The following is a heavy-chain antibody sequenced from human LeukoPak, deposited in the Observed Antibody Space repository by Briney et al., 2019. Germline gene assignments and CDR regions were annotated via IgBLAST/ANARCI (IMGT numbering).Heavy chain of an antibody. CDR3: ARDRGVGATTAFDY. J-gene: IGHJ4*02. V-gene: IGHV3-20*04. Sequence: GGSLRLSCAASGFTFSNYTMHWVRQAPGKGLEWVSGINWNGGSTGYADSVKGRFTISRDNAKDSLYLQMNSLRAEDTALYYCARDRGVGATTAFDYWGQGTLVTVSS. CDR1: GFTFSNYT. CDR2: INWNGGST. D-gene: IGHD1-26*01.